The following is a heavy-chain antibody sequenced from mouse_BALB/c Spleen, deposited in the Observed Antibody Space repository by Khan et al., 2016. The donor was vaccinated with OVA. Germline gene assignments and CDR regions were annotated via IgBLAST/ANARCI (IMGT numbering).Heavy chain of an antibody. V-gene: IGHV1S81*02. CDR2: INPSKGRT. J-gene: IGHJ3*01. D-gene: IGHD3-3*01. CDR1: GYSFINYW. CDR3: ARWGWTVFAY. Sequence: QVQLQQSGAELVKPGTTVKLSCKASGYSFINYWMHWVKQRPGQGLEWIGEINPSKGRTNFNEKFKSKATLTVDESSSTAYMQLSSLTSEDSAVYCVARWGWTVFAYWGQGTLVTVST.